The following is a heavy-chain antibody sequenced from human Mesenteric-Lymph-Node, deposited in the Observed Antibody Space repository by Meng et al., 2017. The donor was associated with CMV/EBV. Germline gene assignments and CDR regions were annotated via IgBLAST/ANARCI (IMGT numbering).Heavy chain of an antibody. J-gene: IGHJ6*02. CDR3: AKHETYYDFWSGYDPYYYYGMDV. Sequence: GESLKISCAASGFTFSSYAMSWVRQAPGKGLEWVSAISGSGGSTYYADSVKGRFTISRDNSKNTLYLQMNSLRAEDTAVYYCAKHETYYDFWSGYDPYYYYGMDVWGQGTTVTVSS. D-gene: IGHD3-3*01. V-gene: IGHV3-23*01. CDR2: ISGSGGST. CDR1: GFTFSSYA.